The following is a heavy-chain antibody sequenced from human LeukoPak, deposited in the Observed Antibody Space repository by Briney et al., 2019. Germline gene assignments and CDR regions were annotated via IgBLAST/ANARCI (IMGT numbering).Heavy chain of an antibody. J-gene: IGHJ3*02. CDR3: ARDSLGYCNSSSCPIGAFDI. CDR2: ID. V-gene: IGHV4-59*01. Sequence: SETLSLTCTVSGGSISSYYWSWIRQPPGKGLEWIGYIDYNPSLKSRVTTSVDTSKNQFSLKLTSVTAADTAVYYCARDSLGYCNSSSCPIGAFDIWGQGTMVTVSS. CDR1: GGSISSYY. D-gene: IGHD2-2*01.